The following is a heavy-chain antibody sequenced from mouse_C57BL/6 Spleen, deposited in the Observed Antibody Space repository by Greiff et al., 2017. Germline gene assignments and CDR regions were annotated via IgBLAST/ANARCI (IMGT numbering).Heavy chain of an antibody. J-gene: IGHJ3*01. V-gene: IGHV1-31*01. CDR2: IYPYNGVS. D-gene: IGHD3-2*02. CDR1: GYSFTGYY. Sequence: VQLKESGPELVKPGASVKISCKASGYSFTGYYMHWVKQSHGNILDWIGYIYPYNGVSSYNQKFKGKATLTVDKSSSTAYMELRSLTSEDSAVYYCAREGAAQATGFAYWGQGTLVTVSA. CDR3: AREGAAQATGFAY.